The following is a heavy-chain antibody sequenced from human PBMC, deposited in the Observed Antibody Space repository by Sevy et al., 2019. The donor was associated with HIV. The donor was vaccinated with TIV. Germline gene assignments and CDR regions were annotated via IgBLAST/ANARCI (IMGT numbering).Heavy chain of an antibody. CDR3: ARDRLSYCSSTSCRYFDY. CDR1: GGSVSSGSYY. Sequence: SETLSLTYTVSGGSVSSGSYYWSWIRQPPGKGLEWIGYIYYSGSTNYNPSLKSRVTISVDTSKNQFSLKLSSVTAADTAVYYCARDRLSYCSSTSCRYFDYWGQGTLVTVSS. V-gene: IGHV4-61*01. D-gene: IGHD2-2*01. J-gene: IGHJ4*02. CDR2: IYYSGST.